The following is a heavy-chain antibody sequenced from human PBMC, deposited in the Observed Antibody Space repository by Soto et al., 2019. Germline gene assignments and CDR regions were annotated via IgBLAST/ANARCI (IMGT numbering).Heavy chain of an antibody. V-gene: IGHV1-8*01. CDR3: ARDSVRGLAAAGTGASGVFDY. J-gene: IGHJ4*02. Sequence: ASVKVSCKASGYTFTSYDINWVRQATGQGLEWMGWMNPNSGNTGYAQKFQGRVTMTRNTSISTAYMELSSLRSDDTAVYYCARDSVRGLAAAGTGASGVFDYWGQGTLVTVSS. D-gene: IGHD6-13*01. CDR1: GYTFTSYD. CDR2: MNPNSGNT.